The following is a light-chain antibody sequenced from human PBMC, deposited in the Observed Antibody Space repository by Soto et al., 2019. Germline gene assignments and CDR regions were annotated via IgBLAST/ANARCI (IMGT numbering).Light chain of an antibody. Sequence: DIQMTQSPSTLSASVGDRVTITCRASQSISSWLAWYQQKPGKAPKILIYKASSLESGVPSRFSGSGSGTEFALTISSLQPDDFATYYCQQYTSPFTFGPGNKVDVK. CDR3: QQYTSPFT. CDR1: QSISSW. V-gene: IGKV1-5*03. J-gene: IGKJ3*01. CDR2: KAS.